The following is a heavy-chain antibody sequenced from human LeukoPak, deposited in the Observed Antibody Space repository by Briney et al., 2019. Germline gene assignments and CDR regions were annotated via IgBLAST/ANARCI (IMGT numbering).Heavy chain of an antibody. CDR2: IYYSGST. CDR3: ARDPTAAGKGAWFDP. Sequence: SETLSLTCTVSGGSISSSGYYWGWIRQPPGKGLEWIGSIYYSGSTYYNPSLKSRVTISVDTSKNQFSSKLSSVAAADTAVYYCARDPTAAGKGAWFDPWGQGTLVTVSS. J-gene: IGHJ5*02. V-gene: IGHV4-39*02. D-gene: IGHD6-13*01. CDR1: GGSISSSGYY.